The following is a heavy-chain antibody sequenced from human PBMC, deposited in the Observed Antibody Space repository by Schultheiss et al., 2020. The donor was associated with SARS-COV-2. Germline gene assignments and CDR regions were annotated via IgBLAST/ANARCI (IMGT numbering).Heavy chain of an antibody. Sequence: GGSLRLSCAASGFTFSSYAMSWVRQAPGKGLEWVANIKQDGSEKYYVDSVKGRFTISRDNAKNSLYLQMNSLRAEDTAVYYCARMYYYDSSGYLDYWGQGTLVTVSS. D-gene: IGHD3-22*01. CDR1: GFTFSSYA. V-gene: IGHV3-7*01. CDR3: ARMYYYDSSGYLDY. CDR2: IKQDGSEK. J-gene: IGHJ4*02.